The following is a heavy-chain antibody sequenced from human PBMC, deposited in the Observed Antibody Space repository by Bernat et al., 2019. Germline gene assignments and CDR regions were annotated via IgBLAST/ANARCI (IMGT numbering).Heavy chain of an antibody. J-gene: IGHJ3*02. CDR1: GFTFSSYW. V-gene: IGHV3-7*03. Sequence: EVQLVESGGGLVQPGGSLRLSCAASGFTFSSYWMSWVRQAPGKGLEWVANIKQDGSEKYYVDSVKDRFTISRDNAKNSLYLQMNSLRAEDTAVYYCARDRYYYGSGSYRYAFDIWGQGTMVTVSS. CDR2: IKQDGSEK. D-gene: IGHD3-10*01. CDR3: ARDRYYYGSGSYRYAFDI.